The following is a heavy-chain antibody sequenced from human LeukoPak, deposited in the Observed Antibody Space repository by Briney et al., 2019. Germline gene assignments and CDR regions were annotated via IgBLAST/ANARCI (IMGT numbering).Heavy chain of an antibody. CDR2: IYYSGNT. Sequence: SETLSLTCTVSGGSISSYYWSWIRQPPGKGLEWIGYIYYSGNTNYNPSLKSRVTMSVDTSKNQFTLKLSSVTAADTAVYYCARRHGPEAFDYWGQGILVTVSS. V-gene: IGHV4-59*01. CDR3: ARRHGPEAFDY. CDR1: GGSISSYY. J-gene: IGHJ4*02.